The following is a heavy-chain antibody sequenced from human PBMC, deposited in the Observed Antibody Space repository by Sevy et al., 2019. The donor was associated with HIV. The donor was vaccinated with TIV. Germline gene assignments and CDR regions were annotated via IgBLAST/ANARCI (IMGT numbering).Heavy chain of an antibody. CDR1: GFTFSSYA. CDR2: ISGSGGST. Sequence: GGSLRLSCAASGFTFSSYAMSWVRQAPGKGLEWVSPISGSGGSTYYADSVKGRFTISRDNSKNTLYLQMNSLRAEDTAVYYCAKDRAYYDFWSGYYSYWGQGTLVTVSS. CDR3: AKDRAYYDFWSGYYSY. V-gene: IGHV3-23*01. J-gene: IGHJ4*02. D-gene: IGHD3-3*01.